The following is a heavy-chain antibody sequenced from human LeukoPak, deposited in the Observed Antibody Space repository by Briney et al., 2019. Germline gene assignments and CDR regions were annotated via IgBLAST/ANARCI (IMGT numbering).Heavy chain of an antibody. D-gene: IGHD3-22*01. CDR1: GFTFDDYA. V-gene: IGHV3-9*01. J-gene: IGHJ4*02. Sequence: GGSLRLSCAASGFTFDDYAMHWVREAPGKGLEGVSGIRWNSGSIGYADSVKGRFTISRDNAKNSLYLQMNSLRAEDTALYYCAKDSAWGYDSSGYFDYWGQGTLVTVSS. CDR3: AKDSAWGYDSSGYFDY. CDR2: IRWNSGSI.